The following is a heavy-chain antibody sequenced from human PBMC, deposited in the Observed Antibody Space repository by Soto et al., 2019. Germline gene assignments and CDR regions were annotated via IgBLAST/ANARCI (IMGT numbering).Heavy chain of an antibody. D-gene: IGHD3-10*01. CDR1: GGSISSSYW. J-gene: IGHJ5*02. V-gene: IGHV4-4*02. CDR3: ARRVNMVRGFDP. Sequence: QVQLQESGPGLVKPSGTLSLTCAVSGGSISSSYWWNWVRQPPGKGLEWIGEIYHSGSTNYNPSLKSRVTISIDKSNNQFSLRLSSMTAADTAMYYCARRVNMVRGFDPWGQGTLVTVS. CDR2: IYHSGST.